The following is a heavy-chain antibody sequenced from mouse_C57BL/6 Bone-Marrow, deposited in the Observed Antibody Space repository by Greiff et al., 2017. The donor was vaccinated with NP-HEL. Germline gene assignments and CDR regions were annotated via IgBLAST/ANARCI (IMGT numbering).Heavy chain of an antibody. D-gene: IGHD2-5*01. CDR2: IWSDGST. CDR1: GFSLTSYG. V-gene: IGHV2-6-1*01. CDR3: ARHSRYSNFAMDY. Sequence: VKVVESGPGLVAPSQSLSITCTVSGFSLTSYGVHWVRQPPGKGLEWLVVIWSDGSTTYNSALKSRLSISKDNSKSQVFLKMNSLQTDDTAMYYCARHSRYSNFAMDYWGQGTSVTVSS. J-gene: IGHJ4*01.